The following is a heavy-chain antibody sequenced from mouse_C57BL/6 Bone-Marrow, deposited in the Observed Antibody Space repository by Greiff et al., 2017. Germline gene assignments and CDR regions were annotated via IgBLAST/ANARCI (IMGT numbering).Heavy chain of an antibody. V-gene: IGHV7-1*01. Sequence: EVKLMESGGGLVQSGRSLRLSCATSGFTFSDFYMAWVRQAPGKGLEWIAASRNTANDYTTEYSASVKGRFIVSRDTSQSILYLQMNALRAEDTAIYYCARYAEPLVFDVWGTGTTVTVSS. J-gene: IGHJ1*03. CDR1: GFTFSDFY. CDR2: SRNTANDYTT. CDR3: ARYAEPLVFDV.